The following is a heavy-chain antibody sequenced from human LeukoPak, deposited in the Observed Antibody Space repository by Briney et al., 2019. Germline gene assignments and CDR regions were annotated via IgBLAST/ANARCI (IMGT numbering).Heavy chain of an antibody. D-gene: IGHD2-15*01. CDR1: GYTFTSYA. J-gene: IGHJ4*02. V-gene: IGHV1-3*01. CDR3: ARSYCSGGSCYSFTDY. Sequence: ASVKVSCKASGYTFTSYAMHWVRQAPGQRLEWMGWINAGNGNTKYSQKFQGRVTITRDTSASTAYMKLSSLRSEDTAVYYCARSYCSGGSCYSFTDYWGQGTLVTVSS. CDR2: INAGNGNT.